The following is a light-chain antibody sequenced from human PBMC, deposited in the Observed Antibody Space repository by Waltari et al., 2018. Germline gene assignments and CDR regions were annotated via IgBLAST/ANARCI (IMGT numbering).Light chain of an antibody. V-gene: IGKV3-15*01. Sequence: EIVMTQSPATLSVSPGERATLSCRASQGVSSHLAWYQQKPGQAPRLLIYGASTRATGIPARFSGSGSGTEFTLTISSLQSEDFAVYFCQQCNNWPLTFGGGTKVEIK. CDR3: QQCNNWPLT. CDR2: GAS. CDR1: QGVSSH. J-gene: IGKJ4*01.